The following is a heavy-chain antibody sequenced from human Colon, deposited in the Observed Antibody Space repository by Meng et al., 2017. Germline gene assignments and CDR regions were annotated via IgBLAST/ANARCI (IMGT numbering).Heavy chain of an antibody. V-gene: IGHV4-34*01. CDR2: INHSGSA. Sequence: QVQLQQWGAGLLKPSETLSLTCAVYGGSFSGYYWSWIRQPPGKGLEWIGEINHSGSANYNPSLKSRVTISVDTSKSQFSLKLSSVTAADTAVYYCARRGGPGSYSPWGPGTLVTVSS. J-gene: IGHJ5*02. CDR1: GGSFSGYY. D-gene: IGHD3-10*01. CDR3: ARRGGPGSYSP.